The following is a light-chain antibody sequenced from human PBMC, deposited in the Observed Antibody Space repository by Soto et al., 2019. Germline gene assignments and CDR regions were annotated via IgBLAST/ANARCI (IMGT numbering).Light chain of an antibody. CDR2: EDD. CDR3: SSYAGSSTFVV. V-gene: IGLV2-23*01. Sequence: QSALTQPASVSASPGEPITISCTGTSSDVGSYRLVSWYQQHPGKAPKLIIYEDDERPSGVSNRFSGSKSGITASLTISGLQAEDEADYYCSSYAGSSTFVVFGGGTKHTVL. J-gene: IGLJ2*01. CDR1: SSDVGSYRL.